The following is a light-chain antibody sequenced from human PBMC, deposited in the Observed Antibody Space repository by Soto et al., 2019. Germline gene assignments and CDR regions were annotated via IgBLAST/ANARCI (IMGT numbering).Light chain of an antibody. CDR1: QSVSSY. J-gene: IGKJ2*01. CDR2: DAS. CDR3: QQRSGWPPLYT. V-gene: IGKV3-11*01. Sequence: EVVLTQSPATLSLSPGEGATLSCRASQSVSSYLAWYQHKPGQAPRLLISDASNRATGIPARFSGSGSGTDFTLTISSLEPEDSAVYYCQQRSGWPPLYTFGQGTKLEIK.